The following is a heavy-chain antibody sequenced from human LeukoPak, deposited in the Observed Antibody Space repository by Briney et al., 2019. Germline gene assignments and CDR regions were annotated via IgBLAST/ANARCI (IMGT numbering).Heavy chain of an antibody. CDR1: GYTFTSYD. J-gene: IGHJ4*02. Sequence: ASVKVSCKASGYTFTSYDINWVRQATGQGLEWMGWMNPNSGNTGYAQKFLGRVTITRNTSISTAYMELSSLRSEDTAVYYCARARTIFGVVIYAFDYWGQGTLVTVSS. D-gene: IGHD3-3*01. CDR3: ARARTIFGVVIYAFDY. V-gene: IGHV1-8*03. CDR2: MNPNSGNT.